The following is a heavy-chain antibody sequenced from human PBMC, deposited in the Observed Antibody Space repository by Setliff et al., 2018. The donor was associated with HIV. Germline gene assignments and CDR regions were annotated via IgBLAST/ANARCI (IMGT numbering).Heavy chain of an antibody. CDR3: SLTLYYYDSSGYYPSDY. J-gene: IGHJ4*02. V-gene: IGHV3-53*01. CDR2: IYSGGST. Sequence: GGSLRLSCAASGFTVSSNYMSWVRQAPGKGLEWVSVIYSGGSTYYADSVKGRFTISRDNSKNTLYLQMNSLRAEDTAVYYCSLTLYYYDSSGYYPSDYWDQGTLVTVSS. D-gene: IGHD3-22*01. CDR1: GFTVSSNY.